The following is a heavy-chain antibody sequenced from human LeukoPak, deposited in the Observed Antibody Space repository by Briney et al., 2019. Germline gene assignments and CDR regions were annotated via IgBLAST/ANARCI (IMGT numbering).Heavy chain of an antibody. V-gene: IGHV4-59*08. CDR2: VYYTGST. J-gene: IGHJ4*02. CDR1: GGSVSNYY. Sequence: PSETLSLTCSVSGGSVSNYYWSWIRQPPGKGLEWIGYVYYTGSTNYNPSLKSRVTMFEDKSKNQFSLRLYSVTDADTGVYYCARHFAYSSSSYFDYWGQGSLVTVSS. CDR3: ARHFAYSSSSYFDY. D-gene: IGHD6-6*01.